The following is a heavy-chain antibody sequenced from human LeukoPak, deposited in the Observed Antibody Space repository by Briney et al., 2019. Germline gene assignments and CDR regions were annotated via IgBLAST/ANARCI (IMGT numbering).Heavy chain of an antibody. J-gene: IGHJ4*02. CDR1: GGSVSSGSYD. V-gene: IGHV4-61*01. Sequence: SETLSLTCTVSGGSVSSGSYDWSWIRQPPGKGLERIGYIYYSGSTHYNPSLKSRVTISVDTCKNQFSLKLSSVTAADSAVYYCASANYGSGSYYFDYWGQGTLVTVSS. CDR2: IYYSGST. CDR3: ASANYGSGSYYFDY. D-gene: IGHD3-10*01.